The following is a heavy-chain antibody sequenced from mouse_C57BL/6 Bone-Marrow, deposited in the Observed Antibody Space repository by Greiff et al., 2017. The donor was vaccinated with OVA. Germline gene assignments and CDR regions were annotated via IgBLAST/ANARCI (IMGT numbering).Heavy chain of an antibody. CDR2: IYPGDGDT. CDR1: GYAFSSSW. J-gene: IGHJ3*01. Sequence: VQLQESGPELVKPGASVKISCKASGYAFSSSWMNWVKQRPGKGLEWIGRIYPGDGDTNYNGKFKGKATLTADKSSSTAYMQLSSLTSEDSAVYFCARGRFAYWGQGTLVTVSA. V-gene: IGHV1-82*01. CDR3: ARGRFAY.